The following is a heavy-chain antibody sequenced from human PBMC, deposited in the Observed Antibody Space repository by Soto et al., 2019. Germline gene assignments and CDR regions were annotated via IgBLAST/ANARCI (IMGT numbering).Heavy chain of an antibody. Sequence: ERQLLESGGGLVQPGGALRLSCVVSGFTFIDSAITWVRQAPGTGLEWVSGITDTSSRIYYASAVRGRFTISRDHTKETVYLQMTRLSVEEMAMSYCANDLQLPGVWGRGTLVTVSA. J-gene: IGHJ2*01. D-gene: IGHD2-8*02. CDR2: ITDTSSRI. V-gene: IGHV3-23*05. CDR3: ANDLQLPGV. CDR1: GFTFIDSA.